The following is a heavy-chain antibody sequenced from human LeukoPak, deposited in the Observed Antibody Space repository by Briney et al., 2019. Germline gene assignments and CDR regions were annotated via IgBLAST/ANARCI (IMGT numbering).Heavy chain of an antibody. CDR1: GGTFSGYY. Sequence: SETLSLTCAVYGGTFSGYYWSWIRQPPGKRLEWVGESNNSGGTNYNPSLKSRVTISADKSKNQVSLKLTSVTAADTAVYYCARLSVIVGSTLEYYYYYMDVWGQGTTVTVSS. D-gene: IGHD1-26*01. V-gene: IGHV4-34*01. CDR2: SNNSGGT. CDR3: ARLSVIVGSTLEYYYYYMDV. J-gene: IGHJ6*03.